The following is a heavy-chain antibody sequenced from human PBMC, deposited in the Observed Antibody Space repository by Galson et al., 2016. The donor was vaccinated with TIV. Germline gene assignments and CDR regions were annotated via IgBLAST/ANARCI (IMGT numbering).Heavy chain of an antibody. V-gene: IGHV1-8*02. CDR3: ARDVYGAHYYGMDV. CDR1: GYNFLSYD. Sequence: SVKVSCKASGYNFLSYDINWVRQATGQGLEWVGWMNFKSGETVYAQRFQGRVTMTRNLSISTAYMELSSLRFDDAAVYYCARDVYGAHYYGMDVWGQGTTVTVSS. D-gene: IGHD4-17*01. CDR2: MNFKSGET. J-gene: IGHJ6*02.